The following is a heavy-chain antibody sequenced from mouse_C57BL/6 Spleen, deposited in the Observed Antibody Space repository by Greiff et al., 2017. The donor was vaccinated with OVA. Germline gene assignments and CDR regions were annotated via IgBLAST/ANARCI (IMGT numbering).Heavy chain of an antibody. V-gene: IGHV1-82*01. CDR3: AREGGGYYAMDY. CDR2: IYPGDGDT. Sequence: VKLQESGPELVKPGASVKISCKASGYAFSSSWMNWVKQRPGKGLEWIGRIYPGDGDTNYNGKFKGKATLTADKSSSTAYMQLSSLTSEDSAVYFCAREGGGYYAMDYWGQGTSVTVSS. CDR1: GYAFSSSW. J-gene: IGHJ4*01.